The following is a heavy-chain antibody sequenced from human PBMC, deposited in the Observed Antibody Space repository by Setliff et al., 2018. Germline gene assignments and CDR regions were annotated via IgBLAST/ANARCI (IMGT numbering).Heavy chain of an antibody. CDR3: AIPGYGDYFGYFRN. J-gene: IGHJ1*01. D-gene: IGHD4-17*01. V-gene: IGHV4-39*02. Sequence: SETLSLTCTVSGASINNSRNYWAWIRQPPGQGLEWIGLIYDTGSTYYNPSLKSRVTISVDASKNHFSLKVHPLTVADTAVYYCAIPGYGDYFGYFRNWSQGTLVTAPQ. CDR2: IYDTGST. CDR1: GASINNSRNY.